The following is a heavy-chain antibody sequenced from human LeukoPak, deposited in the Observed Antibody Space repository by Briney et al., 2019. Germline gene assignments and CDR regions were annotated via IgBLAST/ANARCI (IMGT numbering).Heavy chain of an antibody. Sequence: GGSLRLSCAASGFTFSGYPIHWVRQAPGKGLEWVASINPDGNKKYSADSVKGRSTISRDNAENSLYLQMNSLRVEDTAFYYCARDLAYSRLDYWGQGMLVTVSS. CDR1: GFTFSGYP. CDR2: INPDGNKK. CDR3: ARDLAYSRLDY. D-gene: IGHD5-18*01. V-gene: IGHV3-7*01. J-gene: IGHJ4*02.